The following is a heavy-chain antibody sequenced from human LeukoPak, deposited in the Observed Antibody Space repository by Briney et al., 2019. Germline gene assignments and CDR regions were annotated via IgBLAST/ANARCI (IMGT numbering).Heavy chain of an antibody. D-gene: IGHD6-13*01. CDR2: ISAYNGNT. Sequence: SVKVSCKASGYTFTTYGISWVRQAPGQGLEWMGWISAYNGNTKYAQKLWGRVTMTTDTSTGTAYMELRSLRSDDTAVYYCAREVSTSWPNWFDPWGQGTLVTVSS. J-gene: IGHJ5*02. CDR3: AREVSTSWPNWFDP. V-gene: IGHV1-18*01. CDR1: GYTFTTYG.